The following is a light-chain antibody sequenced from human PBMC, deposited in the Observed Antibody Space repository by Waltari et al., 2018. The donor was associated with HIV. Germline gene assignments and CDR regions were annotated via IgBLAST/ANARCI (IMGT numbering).Light chain of an antibody. CDR2: AAS. J-gene: IGKJ4*01. V-gene: IGKV1-9*01. CDR3: QQLNSFPRT. CDR1: QGISSY. Sequence: DIQLTQSPSFLSASVGDRVTITVLASQGISSYLAWYQQKPGKAPKLLIYAASTLQSGVPSRCSGSGSGTEFTLTISSLQPEDFATYYCQQLNSFPRTFGGGTKVETK.